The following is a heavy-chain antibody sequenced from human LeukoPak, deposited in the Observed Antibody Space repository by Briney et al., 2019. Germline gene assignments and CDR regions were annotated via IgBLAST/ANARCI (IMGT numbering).Heavy chain of an antibody. J-gene: IGHJ6*02. Sequence: ASVKVSCKASGYTFTSYDINWVRQATGQGLEWMGWMNPNSGNTGYAQKFQGRVTMTRNTSISTAYMELSSLRSEDTAVYYCARGPVGVPVLTYYGMDVWGQGTTVTVSS. CDR1: GYTFTSYD. D-gene: IGHD2-2*01. CDR2: MNPNSGNT. V-gene: IGHV1-8*01. CDR3: ARGPVGVPVLTYYGMDV.